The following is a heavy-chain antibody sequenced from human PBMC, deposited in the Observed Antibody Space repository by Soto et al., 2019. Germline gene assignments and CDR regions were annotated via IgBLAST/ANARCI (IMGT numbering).Heavy chain of an antibody. V-gene: IGHV3-23*01. CDR3: AKDSPSYTTSPFYFDP. CDR2: ITSNGDST. D-gene: IGHD2-2*02. J-gene: IGHJ4*02. CDR1: GFDFNKYA. Sequence: GGSLRLSCAAFGFDFNKYAMTWVRQAPGKGLQWVSSITSNGDSTYYADSVKGRFTTSRDNSKNTLYLQMNSLRADDTAVFYCAKDSPSYTTSPFYFDPWGQGTLVTVS.